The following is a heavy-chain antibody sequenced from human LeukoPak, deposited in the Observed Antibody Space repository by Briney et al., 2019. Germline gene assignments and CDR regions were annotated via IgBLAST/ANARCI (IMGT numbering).Heavy chain of an antibody. Sequence: GGSLRLSCAASGFTVSSNYMSWVRQAPGKGLEWVSVIYSGGSTYYAHSVKGRFTISRDNSKNTLYLQMNSLRAEDTAVYYCARDGGDYPRDYYYYYGMDVWGQGTTVTVSS. J-gene: IGHJ6*02. D-gene: IGHD2-21*01. CDR1: GFTVSSNY. CDR2: IYSGGST. V-gene: IGHV3-66*01. CDR3: ARDGGDYPRDYYYYYGMDV.